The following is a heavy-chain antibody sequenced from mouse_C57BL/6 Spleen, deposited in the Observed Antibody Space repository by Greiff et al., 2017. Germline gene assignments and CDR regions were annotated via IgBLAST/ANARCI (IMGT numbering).Heavy chain of an antibody. CDR3: ASRAYYSPYYAMDD. CDR1: GSTFTSYW. D-gene: IGHD2-12*01. V-gene: IGHV1-72*01. Sequence: QVQLQQPGAELVTPGASVKLSCKASGSTFTSYWMHWVKQRPGRGLEWNGRIDPNSGGTKYNETFKSKATLTVDKPSSTAYMQLSSLTSEDSAVYYCASRAYYSPYYAMDDWGQGTSVTVSA. CDR2: IDPNSGGT. J-gene: IGHJ4*01.